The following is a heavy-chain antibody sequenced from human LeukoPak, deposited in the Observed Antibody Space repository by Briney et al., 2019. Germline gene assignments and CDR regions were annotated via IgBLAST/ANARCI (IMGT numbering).Heavy chain of an antibody. CDR1: GDSVSRNSAA. Sequence: SQTLSLTCAISGDSVSRNSAAWNWIRQSPSRGLEWLGRTYYRSKWNNDYAISVKSRITINPDTSNNQFSLQLNSVTPDDTALYYCTRGRYSGFDLWGQGTMVTVSS. CDR2: TYYRSKWNN. D-gene: IGHD2-15*01. J-gene: IGHJ3*01. CDR3: TRGRYSGFDL. V-gene: IGHV6-1*01.